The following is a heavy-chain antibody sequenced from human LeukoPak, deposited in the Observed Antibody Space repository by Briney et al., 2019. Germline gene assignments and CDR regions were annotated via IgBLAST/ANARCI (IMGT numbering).Heavy chain of an antibody. J-gene: IGHJ4*02. D-gene: IGHD1-26*01. V-gene: IGHV3-30*02. Sequence: GGTLRLSCAASGFTFSSYGMHWVRQAPGKGLEWVAFIRYDGSNKYYADSVKGRFTISRDNSKNTLYLQMNSLRAEDTALYYCAKDWGTARSYSGTYYSDYWGQGTLVTVSS. CDR1: GFTFSSYG. CDR2: IRYDGSNK. CDR3: AKDWGTARSYSGTYYSDY.